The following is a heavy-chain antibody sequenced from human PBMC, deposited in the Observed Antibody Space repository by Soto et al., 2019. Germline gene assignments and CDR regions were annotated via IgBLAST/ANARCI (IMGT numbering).Heavy chain of an antibody. J-gene: IGHJ3*02. V-gene: IGHV4-34*01. CDR1: GGSFSGYY. D-gene: IGHD2-15*01. CDR3: ARGDCSGGSCRKDAFDI. CDR2: INHSGST. Sequence: ETLSLTCAVYGGSFSGYYWSWIRQPPGKGLEWIGEINHSGSTNYNPSLKSRVTISVDTSKNQFSLKLSSVTAADTAVYYCARGDCSGGSCRKDAFDIWGQGTMVTVSS.